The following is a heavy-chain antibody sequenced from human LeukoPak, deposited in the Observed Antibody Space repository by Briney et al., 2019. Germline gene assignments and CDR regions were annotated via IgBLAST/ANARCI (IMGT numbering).Heavy chain of an antibody. CDR3: ARDREAAADLGY. V-gene: IGHV3-33*01. J-gene: IGHJ4*02. CDR1: GFTFSSYG. D-gene: IGHD6-13*01. Sequence: PGGSLRLSCAASGFTFSSYGMHGVRQAPGKGLELVAIIWNDGSNEYYADSVKGRFTISRDNSKNTLYLQMNSLRVEDTAVYYCARDREAAADLGYWGQGTLVTVSS. CDR2: IWNDGSNE.